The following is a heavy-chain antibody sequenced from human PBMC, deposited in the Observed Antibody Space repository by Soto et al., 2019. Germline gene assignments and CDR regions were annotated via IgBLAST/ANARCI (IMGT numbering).Heavy chain of an antibody. CDR3: ARERFHGSGSYYNPYYYYGMDV. Sequence: PSETLSLTCAVSGGSISSSNWWSWVRQPPGKGLEWIGEIYHSGSTNYNPSLKSRVTISVDKSKNQFSLKLSSVTAADTAVYYCARERFHGSGSYYNPYYYYGMDVWGQGTTVTVSS. V-gene: IGHV4-4*02. D-gene: IGHD3-10*01. CDR2: IYHSGST. J-gene: IGHJ6*02. CDR1: GGSISSSNW.